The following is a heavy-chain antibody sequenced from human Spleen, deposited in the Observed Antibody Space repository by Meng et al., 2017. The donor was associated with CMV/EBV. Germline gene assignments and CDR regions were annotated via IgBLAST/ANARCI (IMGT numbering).Heavy chain of an antibody. D-gene: IGHD2-15*01. CDR1: GYTFTGYY. J-gene: IGHJ5*02. Sequence: SCTASGYTFTGYYMHWVRQAPGQGLEWMGWINPNSGGTNYAQKSQGRATMTRDTSISTAYMELSSLRSDDTAVYYCARWWGSWFDPWGQGTLVTVSS. CDR2: INPNSGGT. V-gene: IGHV1-2*02. CDR3: ARWWGSWFDP.